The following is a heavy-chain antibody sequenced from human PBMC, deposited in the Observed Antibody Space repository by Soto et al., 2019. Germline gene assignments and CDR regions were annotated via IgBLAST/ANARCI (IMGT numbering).Heavy chain of an antibody. J-gene: IGHJ4*02. CDR3: ARHPWGGYSSGLFDY. CDR1: GGSINSRSHF. D-gene: IGHD6-19*01. CDR2: IYYSGST. V-gene: IGHV4-39*01. Sequence: SETLSLTCAVSGGSINSRSHFWGWIRQPPGKGLEWIGSIYYSGSTYYNLSLKSRVAISVDTSKNQFSLKLSSLTAADTALYYCARHPWGGYSSGLFDYWGQGTLVTVSS.